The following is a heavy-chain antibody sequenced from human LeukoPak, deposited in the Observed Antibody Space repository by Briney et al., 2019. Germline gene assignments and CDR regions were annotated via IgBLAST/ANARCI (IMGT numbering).Heavy chain of an antibody. V-gene: IGHV5-51*01. J-gene: IGHJ3*02. CDR3: ARPGITIFGVASVAFDI. CDR1: GYSFTSYW. D-gene: IGHD3-3*01. CDR2: IYPGDSDT. Sequence: GESLKISCKGSGYSFTSYWIGWVRQMPGKGLEWMGIIYPGDSDTRYSPSFQGQVTISADKSISTAYLQWSSLKALDTAMYYCARPGITIFGVASVAFDIWGQGTMVTVSS.